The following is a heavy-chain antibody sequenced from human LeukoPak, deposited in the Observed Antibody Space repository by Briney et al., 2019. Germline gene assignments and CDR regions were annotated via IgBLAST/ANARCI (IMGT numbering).Heavy chain of an antibody. J-gene: IGHJ5*02. D-gene: IGHD1-26*01. CDR2: IYYSGST. Sequence: SETLSLTCTVSGGSISSYYWSWIRQPPGKGLEWIGYIYYSGSTNYNPSLKSRVTISVDTSKNQFSLKLSSVTAADTAVYYCASGRDRWETLETWGQGTLVTVSS. CDR1: GGSISSYY. CDR3: ASGRDRWETLET. V-gene: IGHV4-59*01.